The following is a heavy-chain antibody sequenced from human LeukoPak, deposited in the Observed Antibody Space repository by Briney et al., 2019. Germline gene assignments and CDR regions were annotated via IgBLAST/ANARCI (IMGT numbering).Heavy chain of an antibody. CDR3: ARHGTISSESYFDY. D-gene: IGHD1-14*01. V-gene: IGHV4-59*08. Sequence: SETLSLTCSVSGGSVSSCYWSWIRQSPGKGLEWIGYIHNSGRTNYNPSLKSRVTGFVDTSKNQVSLRLSSVTAADTAVYYCARHGTISSESYFDYWGQGALVTVSS. J-gene: IGHJ4*02. CDR2: IHNSGRT. CDR1: GGSVSSCY.